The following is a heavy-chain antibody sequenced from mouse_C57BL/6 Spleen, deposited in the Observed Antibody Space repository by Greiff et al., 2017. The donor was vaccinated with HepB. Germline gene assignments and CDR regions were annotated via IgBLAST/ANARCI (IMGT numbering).Heavy chain of an antibody. CDR3: ARLGYYGSSYLWYFDV. CDR2: ISSGSSTI. CDR1: GFTFSDYG. Sequence: EVQLVESGGGLVKPGGSLKLSCAASGFTFSDYGMHWVRQAPEKGLEWVAYISSGSSTIYYADTVKGRFTISRDNAKNTLFLQMTSLRSEDTAMYYCARLGYYGSSYLWYFDVWGTGTTVTVSS. D-gene: IGHD1-1*01. J-gene: IGHJ1*03. V-gene: IGHV5-17*01.